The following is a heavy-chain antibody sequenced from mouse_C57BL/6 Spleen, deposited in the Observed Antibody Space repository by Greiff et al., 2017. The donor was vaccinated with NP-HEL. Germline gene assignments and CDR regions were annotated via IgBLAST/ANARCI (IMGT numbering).Heavy chain of an antibody. CDR3: ARSKYYGSSYFDY. J-gene: IGHJ2*01. Sequence: QVQLQQPGAELVKPGASVKLSCKASGYTFTSYWMHWVKQRPGQGLEWIGMIHPNSGSTNYNEKFKSKATLTVDKSSSTAYMQLSSLTSADSAVYYCARSKYYGSSYFDYWGQGTTLTVSS. D-gene: IGHD1-1*01. V-gene: IGHV1-64*01. CDR2: IHPNSGST. CDR1: GYTFTSYW.